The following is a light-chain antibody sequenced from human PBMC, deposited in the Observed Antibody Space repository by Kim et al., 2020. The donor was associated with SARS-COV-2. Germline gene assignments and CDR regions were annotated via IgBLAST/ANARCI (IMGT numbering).Light chain of an antibody. CDR3: CSYTSSDTYV. CDR2: AVS. Sequence: QSALTQPASVSGSPGQSTTISCTGTSGDVGAYNYVSWYQQHPDKAPKLMIYAVSNRPSGVSNRFSGSKSGNTASLTISGLQAEDEADYYCCSYTSSDTYVFGTGTKVTVL. V-gene: IGLV2-14*03. CDR1: SGDVGAYNY. J-gene: IGLJ1*01.